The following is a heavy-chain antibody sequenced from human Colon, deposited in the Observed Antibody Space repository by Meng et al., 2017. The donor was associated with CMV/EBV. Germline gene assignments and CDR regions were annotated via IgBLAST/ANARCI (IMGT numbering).Heavy chain of an antibody. V-gene: IGHV4-30-4*08. CDR2: IYYSGST. D-gene: IGHD3-10*01. CDR3: AREVIPIVGGLIRGDGMDV. Sequence: SETLSLTCTVSGGSISSGNSYWTWVRQPPGKGLEWIGYIYYSGSTYYNPSLRSRVTISLDTSKNQFSLKLSSVTAADTAVYYFAREVIPIVGGLIRGDGMDVWGQGTTVTVSS. J-gene: IGHJ6*02. CDR1: GGSISSGNSY.